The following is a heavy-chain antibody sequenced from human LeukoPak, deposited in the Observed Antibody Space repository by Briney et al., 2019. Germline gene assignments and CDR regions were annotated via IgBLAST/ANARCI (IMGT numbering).Heavy chain of an antibody. D-gene: IGHD3-16*01. CDR1: GFTLNSYS. J-gene: IGHJ4*02. CDR3: ARALWLDY. Sequence: GGSLRLSCAASGFTLNSYSMNWVRQAPGKGLEWVSYISSTSSAIYYADSVKGRFTISRDNAKNSLYLQMNSLRDEDTAVYYCARALWLDYWGQGTLVTVSS. CDR2: ISSTSSAI. V-gene: IGHV3-48*02.